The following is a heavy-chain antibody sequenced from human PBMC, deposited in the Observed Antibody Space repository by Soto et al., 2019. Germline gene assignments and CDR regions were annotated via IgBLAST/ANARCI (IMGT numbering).Heavy chain of an antibody. CDR1: GFTFSTYS. Sequence: EVKLVESGGDLVQPGGSLRLSCAASGFTFSTYSMNWGRQAPGKGLEWVSYISSRSYTIYYVDSVKGRFTISRDNAKNSLYLQMNSLRDEATAVYYWARGGSSSDNGMDVWGQGTTVTVSS. D-gene: IGHD6-6*01. CDR2: ISSRSYTI. V-gene: IGHV3-48*02. CDR3: ARGGSSSDNGMDV. J-gene: IGHJ6*02.